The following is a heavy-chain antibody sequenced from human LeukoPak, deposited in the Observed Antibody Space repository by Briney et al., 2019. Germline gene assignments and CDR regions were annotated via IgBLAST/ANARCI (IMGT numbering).Heavy chain of an antibody. CDR2: LYYTGTT. CDR1: GGSISSGGYY. Sequence: SETLSLTCTVSGGSISSGGYYWSWIRQHPGKGLEWIGYLYYTGTTYYNPSLKSRIIISVDTSKTQFSLRLSSVSAADTAIYYCARDLGVRGMDVWGQGTTVTVSS. J-gene: IGHJ6*02. D-gene: IGHD2-21*01. CDR3: ARDLGVRGMDV. V-gene: IGHV4-31*03.